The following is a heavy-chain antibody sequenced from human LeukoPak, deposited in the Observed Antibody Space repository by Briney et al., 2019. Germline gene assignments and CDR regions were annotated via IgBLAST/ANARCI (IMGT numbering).Heavy chain of an antibody. Sequence: GGSLRLSCAAPEFTVSTNYISWVRQAPGKGLEWVSVIYGGGTTYYAASLQGRFTISRDDSKNTVYLQMNSLGAEDTAVYFCARAPYYYGSGTYYPFDLWGQGTLVTVSS. CDR1: EFTVSTNY. D-gene: IGHD3-10*01. J-gene: IGHJ4*02. CDR2: IYGGGTT. CDR3: ARAPYYYGSGTYYPFDL. V-gene: IGHV3-53*01.